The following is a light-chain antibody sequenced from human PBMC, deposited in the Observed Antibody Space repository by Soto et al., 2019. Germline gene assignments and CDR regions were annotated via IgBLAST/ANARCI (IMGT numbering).Light chain of an antibody. CDR3: LLYYRGVRV. CDR2: YTS. J-gene: IGLJ2*01. CDR1: TGEVNNNYS. V-gene: IGLV7-43*01. Sequence: QAVVTQEPSLTVSPGGTVTLTCASSTGEVNNNYSPSWFQQKPGQPPRALTYYTSGKHSWTPVRFSGSLLGDKAALTLSGVQPEDEAVYYCLLYYRGVRVFGGGTKVTVL.